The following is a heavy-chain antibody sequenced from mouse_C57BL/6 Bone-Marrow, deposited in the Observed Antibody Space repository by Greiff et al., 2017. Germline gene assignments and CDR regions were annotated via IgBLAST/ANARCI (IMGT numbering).Heavy chain of an antibody. CDR2: IGPGSGST. CDR3: AREGITTVVAPYYFDY. Sequence: VQLQQSGAELVKPGASVKISCKASGYTFTDYYINWVKQRPGQGLEWIGKIGPGSGSTYYNEKFKGKATLTADKSSSTAYMQLSSLTSEDSAVSFCAREGITTVVAPYYFDYWGQGTTLTVSS. D-gene: IGHD1-1*01. J-gene: IGHJ2*01. CDR1: GYTFTDYY. V-gene: IGHV1-77*01.